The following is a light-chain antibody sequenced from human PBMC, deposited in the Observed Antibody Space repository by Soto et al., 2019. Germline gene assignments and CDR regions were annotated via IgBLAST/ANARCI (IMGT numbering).Light chain of an antibody. CDR2: DAS. Sequence: EIVLTQSPDTLSLSPRERATLSCRASQSVRSNYLAGYQQKPGQAPRFLIYDASSRATGIPDRFSGSGSGTDFTLTISRLEPEDFAVYYCQQYGSSPLTFGGGTKVEIK. V-gene: IGKV3-20*01. CDR3: QQYGSSPLT. J-gene: IGKJ4*01. CDR1: QSVRSNY.